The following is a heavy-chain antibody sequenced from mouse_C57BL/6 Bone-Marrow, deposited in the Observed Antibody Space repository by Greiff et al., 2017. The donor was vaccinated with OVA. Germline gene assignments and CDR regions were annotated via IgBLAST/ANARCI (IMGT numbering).Heavy chain of an antibody. J-gene: IGHJ1*03. CDR2: ILPGSGST. Sequence: QVQLKQSGAELMKPGASVKLSCKATGYTFTGYWIEWVKQRPGHGLEWIGEILPGSGSTNYNEKFKGKATFTADTSSNTAYMQLSSLTTEDSAIYYCARDGYYYGSSHWYFDVWGTGTTVTVSS. CDR3: ARDGYYYGSSHWYFDV. V-gene: IGHV1-9*01. D-gene: IGHD1-1*01. CDR1: GYTFTGYW.